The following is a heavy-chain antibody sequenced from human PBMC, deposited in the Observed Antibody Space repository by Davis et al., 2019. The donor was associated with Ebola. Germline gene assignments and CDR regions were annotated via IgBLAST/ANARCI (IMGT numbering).Heavy chain of an antibody. CDR1: GGSISSYY. CDR3: ARGEAYYDILTGYYNVPISAV. J-gene: IGHJ6*02. D-gene: IGHD3-9*01. V-gene: IGHV4-59*01. CDR2: IYYSGST. Sequence: GSLRLSCTVSGGSISSYYWSWIRQPPGKGLEWIGYIYYSGSTNYNPSLKSRVTISVDTSTNQFSLKLSSVTAADTAVYYCARGEAYYDILTGYYNVPISAVWGQGTTVTVSS.